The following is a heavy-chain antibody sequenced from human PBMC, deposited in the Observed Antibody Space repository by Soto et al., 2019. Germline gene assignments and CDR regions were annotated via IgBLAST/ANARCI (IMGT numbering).Heavy chain of an antibody. D-gene: IGHD2-21*02. CDR3: ARDSLYCGGDCHDY. V-gene: IGHV4-4*07. CDR1: GGSISSYY. Sequence: TLSLTCTVSGGSISSYYWSWIRQPAGKGLEWIGRIYTSGSTNYNPSLKSRVTMSVDTSKNQFSLKLSSVTAADTAVYYCARDSLYCGGDCHDYWGQGTLVTVSS. CDR2: IYTSGST. J-gene: IGHJ4*02.